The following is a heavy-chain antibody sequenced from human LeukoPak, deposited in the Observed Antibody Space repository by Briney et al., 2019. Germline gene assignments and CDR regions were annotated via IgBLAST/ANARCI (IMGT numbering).Heavy chain of an antibody. V-gene: IGHV3-30*02. J-gene: IGHJ4*02. D-gene: IGHD3-9*01. CDR1: GFTFSSYG. CDR3: ARGPTYYDILTAD. CDR2: IRYDGSNK. Sequence: GGSLRLSCASSGFTFSSYGMHWVCQAPGKGLEWVAFIRYDGSNKYYADSVKGRFTISRDNSKNTLYLQMNSLRAEDTAVYYCARGPTYYDILTADWGQGTLVTVSS.